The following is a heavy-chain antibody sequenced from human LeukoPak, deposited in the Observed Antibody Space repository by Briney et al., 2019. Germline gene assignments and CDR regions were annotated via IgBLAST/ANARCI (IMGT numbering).Heavy chain of an antibody. CDR2: IYYSGST. Sequence: SETLSLTCTVSGGSISSYYWSWIRQPPGEGLEWIGYIYYSGSTNYNPSLRSRVTISVDTSKNQFSLKLSSVTAADTAVYYCARADTYYDFWSGYSKAINWFDPWGQGTLVTVSS. V-gene: IGHV4-59*01. CDR1: GGSISSYY. J-gene: IGHJ5*02. CDR3: ARADTYYDFWSGYSKAINWFDP. D-gene: IGHD3-3*01.